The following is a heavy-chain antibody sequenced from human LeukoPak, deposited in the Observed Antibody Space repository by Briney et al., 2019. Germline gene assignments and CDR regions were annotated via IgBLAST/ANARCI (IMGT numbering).Heavy chain of an antibody. D-gene: IGHD2-21*02. CDR2: IYSGGST. CDR3: AKSHHVTAIDY. J-gene: IGHJ4*02. V-gene: IGHV3-53*01. CDR1: GFTVSNNY. Sequence: GGSLRLSCAASGFTVSNNYMSWVRQAPGKGLEWVSLIYSGGSTYYAGSVKGRFTISRDNSKNTLYLQMNSLRADDTAVYYCAKSHHVTAIDYWGQGTLVTVSS.